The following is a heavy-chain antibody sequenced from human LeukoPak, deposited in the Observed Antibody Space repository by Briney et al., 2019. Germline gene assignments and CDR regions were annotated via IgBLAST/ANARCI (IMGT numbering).Heavy chain of an antibody. CDR3: AHYYYGSGSRLGY. CDR2: IIPIFGTA. D-gene: IGHD3-10*01. Sequence: SVKVSCKASGGTFSSYAIRWVRQAPGQGLEWMGGIIPIFGTANYAQKFQGRVTIAADESTSTAYMELSSLRSEDTAVYYCAHYYYGSGSRLGYWGQGTLVTVSS. V-gene: IGHV1-69*01. J-gene: IGHJ4*02. CDR1: GGTFSSYA.